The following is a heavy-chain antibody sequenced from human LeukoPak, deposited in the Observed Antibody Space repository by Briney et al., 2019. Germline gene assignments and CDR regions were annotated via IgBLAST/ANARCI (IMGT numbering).Heavy chain of an antibody. CDR2: IYHSGST. V-gene: IGHV4-30-2*01. J-gene: IGHJ2*01. CDR3: ARFRVTPYWYFDI. Sequence: PSETLSLTCAVSGGSISSGGYSWSWIRQPPGKGLEWIGYIYHSGSTYYNPSLKSRVTISVDRSKNQFSLKLSSVTAADTAVYYCARFRVTPYWYFDIWGRGTLVTVSS. CDR1: GGSISSGGYS. D-gene: IGHD4-23*01.